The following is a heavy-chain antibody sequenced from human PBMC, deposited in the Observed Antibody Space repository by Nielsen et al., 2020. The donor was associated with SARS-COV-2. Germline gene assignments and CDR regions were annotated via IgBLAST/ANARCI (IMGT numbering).Heavy chain of an antibody. CDR1: GFTFSSYE. CDR2: INSSGTTI. Sequence: GESLKISCVASGFTFSSYEMNWVRQAPGKGLEWLSYINSSGTTIYYADSVKGRFTISRDSLKNTVYLQMNNLRADDTAVYYCARQFCSIGSCYPLYYYGMDVWGQGTTVTVSS. D-gene: IGHD2-15*01. J-gene: IGHJ6*02. V-gene: IGHV3-48*03. CDR3: ARQFCSIGSCYPLYYYGMDV.